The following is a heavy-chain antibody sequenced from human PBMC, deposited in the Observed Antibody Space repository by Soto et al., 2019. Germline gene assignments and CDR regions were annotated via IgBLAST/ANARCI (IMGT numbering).Heavy chain of an antibody. J-gene: IGHJ4*02. CDR3: ARDKRDLRFLEWSYYFDY. CDR1: GFTFSNYA. CDR2: ISYDGSNK. Sequence: QVQLVESGGGVVQPGRSLRLSCAPSGFTFSNYAMHWVRQAPGKGLEWVAVISYDGSNKYYADPVKGRFTISRDNSKNTLYLQMNSLRAEDTAVYYCARDKRDLRFLEWSYYFDYWGQGTLVTVSS. V-gene: IGHV3-30-3*01. D-gene: IGHD3-3*01.